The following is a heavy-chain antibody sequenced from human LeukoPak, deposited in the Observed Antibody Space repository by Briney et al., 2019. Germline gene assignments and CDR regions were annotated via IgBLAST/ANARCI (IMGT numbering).Heavy chain of an antibody. D-gene: IGHD6-13*01. J-gene: IGHJ5*02. CDR1: GYTFTSYD. CDR3: ARGRSSWRTKFNWFDP. V-gene: IGHV1-8*01. CDR2: MNPNRGNT. Sequence: GASVKVSCKASGYTFTSYDINWVRQATGQGLERMGWMNPNRGNTGYAQKFQGRVTMTRNTSISTAYMELSSLRSEDTAVYYCARGRSSWRTKFNWFDPWGQGTLVTGSS.